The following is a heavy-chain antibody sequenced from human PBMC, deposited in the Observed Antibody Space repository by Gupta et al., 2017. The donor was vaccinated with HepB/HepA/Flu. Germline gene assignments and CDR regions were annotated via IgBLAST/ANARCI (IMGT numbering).Heavy chain of an antibody. CDR1: GFSFSSYS. CDR2: ISYDETKT. J-gene: IGHJ4*02. CDR3: ARTIQLERRPFDY. D-gene: IGHD1-1*01. Sequence: QVQLVESGGGVVQPGRSLRLSCVASGFSFSSYSMNWVRQAPGKGPEWVAVISYDETKTFYADSVKGRFTISRDNFKNTLYLEMNSLTTDDTAVYYCARTIQLERRPFDYRGQVTLVTVSS. V-gene: IGHV3-30*04.